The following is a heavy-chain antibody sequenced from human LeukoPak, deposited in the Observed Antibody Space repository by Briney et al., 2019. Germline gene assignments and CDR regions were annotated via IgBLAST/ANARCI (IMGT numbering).Heavy chain of an antibody. CDR3: AMVRGVYYYYYMDV. CDR1: GYTFTSYY. Sequence: ASVKVSYKASGYTFTSYYMHWVRQAPGQGLEWMGIINPSGGNTNYAQKLQGRVTMTTDTSTSTAYMELRSLRSDDTAVYYCAMVRGVYYYYYMDVWGKGTTVTVSS. V-gene: IGHV1-46*01. CDR2: INPSGGNT. D-gene: IGHD3-10*01. J-gene: IGHJ6*03.